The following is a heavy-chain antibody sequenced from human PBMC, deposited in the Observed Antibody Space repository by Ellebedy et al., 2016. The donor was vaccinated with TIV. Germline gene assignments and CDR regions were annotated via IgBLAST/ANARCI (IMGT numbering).Heavy chain of an antibody. J-gene: IGHJ4*02. CDR1: GSIFSAYY. D-gene: IGHD3-9*01. CDR3: VTLTYYDVLSGYPL. V-gene: IGHV1-2*02. Sequence: ASVKVSCXASGSIFSAYYMHWVRQAPGQGLEWMGWINPNTGGTDYAQKFQGRVTFTRDTSISTAYMEMSRLRYDDTAVYYCVTLTYYDVLSGYPLWGQGSLVTVSS. CDR2: INPNTGGT.